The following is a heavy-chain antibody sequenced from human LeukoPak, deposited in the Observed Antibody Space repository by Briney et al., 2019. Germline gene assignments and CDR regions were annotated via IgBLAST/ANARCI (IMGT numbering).Heavy chain of an antibody. D-gene: IGHD2-15*01. CDR2: ISYDGSNK. J-gene: IGHJ6*02. V-gene: IGHV3-30-3*01. CDR1: GFTFSSYA. CDR3: ARDLIVVVVAATRYYYYGMDV. Sequence: PGGSLRLSCAASGFTFSSYAMHWVRQAPGKGLEWVAVISYDGSNKYYADSVKGRFTISRDNPKNTLYLQMNSLRAEDTAVYYCARDLIVVVVAATRYYYYGMDVWGQGTTVTVSS.